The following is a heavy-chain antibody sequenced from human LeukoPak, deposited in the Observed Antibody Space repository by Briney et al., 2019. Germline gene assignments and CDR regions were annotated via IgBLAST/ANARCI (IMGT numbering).Heavy chain of an antibody. D-gene: IGHD6-19*01. V-gene: IGHV1-18*01. CDR2: ISAYNGDT. CDR3: ARDQEWLVPAAFDI. CDR1: GYTFTSYG. Sequence: AASVNVSCKASGYTFTSYGISWVRQAPGQGLDWMGWISAYNGDTNYAQKLQGRVTMTTDTSTSTAYMELRSLRSDDTAVYYCARDQEWLVPAAFDIWGQGTMVTVSS. J-gene: IGHJ3*02.